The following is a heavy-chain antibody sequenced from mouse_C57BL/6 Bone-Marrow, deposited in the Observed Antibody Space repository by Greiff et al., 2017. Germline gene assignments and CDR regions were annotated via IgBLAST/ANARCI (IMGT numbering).Heavy chain of an antibody. V-gene: IGHV1-62-2*01. J-gene: IGHJ2*01. CDR1: GYTFTEYT. D-gene: IGHD1-1*01. Sequence: VQLQQSGAELVKPGASVKLSCKASGYTFTEYTIPWVKQRSGQGLEWIGWFYPGSGIIKYNEKFKDKATLTADKSSSTVYMELSRLTSEDSAVYFCARHEGSYYYGSSPDYFDYWGQGTTLTVSS. CDR2: FYPGSGII. CDR3: ARHEGSYYYGSSPDYFDY.